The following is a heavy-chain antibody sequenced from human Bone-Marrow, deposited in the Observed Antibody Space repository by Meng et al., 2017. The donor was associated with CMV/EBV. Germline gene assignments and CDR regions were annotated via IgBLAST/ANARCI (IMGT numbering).Heavy chain of an antibody. D-gene: IGHD3-3*01. Sequence: ASVKVSCKASGYTFTGYYMHWVRQAPGQGLEWMGWINPNSGGTNYAQKFQGRVTMTRDTSISTAYMELSRLRSDDTAVYYCARVSPTIFGVVISRRGFDPWGQGTLVTVSS. V-gene: IGHV1-2*02. CDR3: ARVSPTIFGVVISRRGFDP. CDR2: INPNSGGT. CDR1: GYTFTGYY. J-gene: IGHJ5*02.